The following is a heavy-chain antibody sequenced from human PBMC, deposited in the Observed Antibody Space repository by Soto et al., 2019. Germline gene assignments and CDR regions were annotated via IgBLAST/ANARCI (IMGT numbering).Heavy chain of an antibody. V-gene: IGHV3-23*01. Sequence: EVQVLESGGGLVQPGGSLRLSCAASGFTFSSYGMNWVRQAPGKXXXXXXXIRXDGDTTYNADSVKGRFTVSRDTSKNTVDLQMNSLGAEDTAVYYCAKGKGVGATPDGANCWGQGTLVTVSS. CDR3: AKGKGVGATPDGANC. CDR1: GFTFSSYG. CDR2: IRXDGDTT. D-gene: IGHD1-26*01. J-gene: IGHJ4*02.